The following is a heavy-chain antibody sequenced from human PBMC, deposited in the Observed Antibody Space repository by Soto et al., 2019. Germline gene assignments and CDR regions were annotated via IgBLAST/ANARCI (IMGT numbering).Heavy chain of an antibody. J-gene: IGHJ4*02. CDR2: TNPKSGYT. Sequence: QVQLVQSGAEVKKPGASVKVSCKTSGYTFTNYDINWVRQATGQGLEWMGWTNPKSGYTGSAQKFQGRVTMTRDSSIRTAYMELHSLTSEDTAVYYGARTAGDLAYCGQGTLITVSS. D-gene: IGHD4-17*01. CDR3: ARTAGDLAY. V-gene: IGHV1-8*01. CDR1: GYTFTNYD.